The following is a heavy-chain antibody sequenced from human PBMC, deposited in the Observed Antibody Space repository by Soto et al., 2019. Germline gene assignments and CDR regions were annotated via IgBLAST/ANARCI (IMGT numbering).Heavy chain of an antibody. CDR3: ARADLLWDSFDL. V-gene: IGHV3-53*01. Sequence: GGSLRLSCAGSGFTLSDHYIDWVRQAPGKGLEWVGRSSTYHGDSVKGRFTTPRDNSKGTLSLHMRGVRIDDTAVYFCARADLLWDSFDLWGQGTLVTVSS. CDR1: GFTLSDHY. D-gene: IGHD2-2*01. J-gene: IGHJ4*02. CDR2: GRSST.